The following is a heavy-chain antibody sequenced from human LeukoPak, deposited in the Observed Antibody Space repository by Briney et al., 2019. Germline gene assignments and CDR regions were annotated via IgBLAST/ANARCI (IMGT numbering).Heavy chain of an antibody. CDR3: ARDPALITIFGVVIPPDFDY. CDR1: GFTFSSYG. Sequence: GGSLRLSCAASGFTFSSYGMHWVRQAPGKGLEWVAFIRYDGSNKYYADSVKGRFTISRDNSKNTLYLQMNSLRAEDTAVYYCARDPALITIFGVVIPPDFDYRGQGTLVTVSS. D-gene: IGHD3-3*01. CDR2: IRYDGSNK. J-gene: IGHJ4*02. V-gene: IGHV3-30*02.